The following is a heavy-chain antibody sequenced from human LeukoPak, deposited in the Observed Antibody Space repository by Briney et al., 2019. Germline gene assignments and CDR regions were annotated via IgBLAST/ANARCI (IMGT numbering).Heavy chain of an antibody. CDR2: ISTTGGST. Sequence: QSGGSLRLSCAASGFSFNSYAMTWVRQAPGKGLEWVSSISTTGGSTYYADSVKGRFTISRDKNTLYLQMNSLRAEDTAVYYCAKDLGGNFYYFDYWGQGTLATVSS. D-gene: IGHD4-23*01. V-gene: IGHV3-23*01. J-gene: IGHJ4*02. CDR1: GFSFNSYA. CDR3: AKDLGGNFYYFDY.